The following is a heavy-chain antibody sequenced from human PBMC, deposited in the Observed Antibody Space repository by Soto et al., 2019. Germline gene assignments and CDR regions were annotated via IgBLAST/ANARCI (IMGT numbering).Heavy chain of an antibody. J-gene: IGHJ6*02. CDR2: IDWDDDK. V-gene: IGHV2-70*11. CDR3: ARTRVRPSYYGMDV. Sequence: SGPTLVNPTQALTLTCSVSGFSLTADGVGVGWIRQPPGKALEWLARIDWDDDKYYTTSLKTRLTISKDTSKNQVVLTMTNMDPVDTATYYCARTRVRPSYYGMDVWGQGTTVTVSS. D-gene: IGHD1-1*01. CDR1: GFSLTADGVG.